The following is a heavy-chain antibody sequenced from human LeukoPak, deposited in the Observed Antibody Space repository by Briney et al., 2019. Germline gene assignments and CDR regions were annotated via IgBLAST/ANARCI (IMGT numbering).Heavy chain of an antibody. CDR3: ARDRTKVDAGDPFWFDP. CDR2: ISYDGSNK. CDR1: GFTFSSYA. J-gene: IGHJ5*02. D-gene: IGHD2-2*01. V-gene: IGHV3-30*04. Sequence: GGSLRLSCAASGFTFSSYAMHWVRQAPGKGLEWVAVISYDGSNKYYADSVKGRFTISRDNSKNTLYLQMNSLRAEDTAVYYCARDRTKVDAGDPFWFDPWGQGTLVTVSS.